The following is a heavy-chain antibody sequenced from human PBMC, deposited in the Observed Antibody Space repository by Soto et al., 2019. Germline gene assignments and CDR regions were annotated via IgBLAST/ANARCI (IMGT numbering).Heavy chain of an antibody. CDR1: GFTFSTYA. Sequence: EVQLLESGGGLVQPGGSLRLSCAASGFTFSTYAMTWVRPAPGKGLEWVSGISGSAVSTYYADSVKGRFPISRDNSKNTLYLQMNSLRAEDTAVYYCAKTAWGRVSAGSDKYYFDYWGQGTLVTVSS. CDR2: ISGSAVST. D-gene: IGHD6-13*01. V-gene: IGHV3-23*01. CDR3: AKTAWGRVSAGSDKYYFDY. J-gene: IGHJ4*02.